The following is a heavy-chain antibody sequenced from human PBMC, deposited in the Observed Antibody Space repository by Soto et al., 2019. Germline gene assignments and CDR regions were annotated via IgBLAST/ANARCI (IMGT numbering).Heavy chain of an antibody. CDR1: GFTLSEHY. V-gene: IGHV3-72*01. J-gene: IGHJ4*02. CDR2: SGNKANSDTT. Sequence: EVQLVESGGGLVQPGGSLRLSCAASGFTLSEHYVDWVRQAPGKGLEWVGRSGNKANSDTTEYGSSVKGRFTISRDNAKNSLYLQMNSLRAEETAVYYCARVRGSETYYYDGSGYYGWGQGPPVTVAS. CDR3: ARVRGSETYYYDGSGYYG. D-gene: IGHD3-22*01.